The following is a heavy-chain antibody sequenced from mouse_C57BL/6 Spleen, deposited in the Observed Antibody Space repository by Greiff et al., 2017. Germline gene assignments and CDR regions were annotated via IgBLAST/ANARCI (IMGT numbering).Heavy chain of an antibody. CDR3: TRDYYGSSYRYCDV. D-gene: IGHD1-1*01. CDR2: IDPETGGT. V-gene: IGHV1-15*01. CDR1: GYTFTDYE. Sequence: QVQLQQSGAELVRPGASVTLSCKASGYTFTDYEMHWVKQTPVHGLEWIGAIDPETGGTAYNQKFKGKAILTADKSSSTAYMELRSLTSEDSAVYYCTRDYYGSSYRYCDVWGTGTTGTVSS. J-gene: IGHJ1*03.